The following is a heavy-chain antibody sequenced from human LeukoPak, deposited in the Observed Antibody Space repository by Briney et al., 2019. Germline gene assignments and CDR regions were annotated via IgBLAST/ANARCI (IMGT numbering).Heavy chain of an antibody. CDR1: GGSISSSSYY. CDR2: IYYSGST. Sequence: SETLSPTCTVSGGSISSSSYYWGWIRQPPGKGLEWIGSIYYSGSTYYNPSLKSRVTISVDTSKNQFSLKLSSVTAADTAVYYCARQGYGGKGDYWGQGTLVTVSS. V-gene: IGHV4-39*01. D-gene: IGHD4-23*01. CDR3: ARQGYGGKGDY. J-gene: IGHJ4*02.